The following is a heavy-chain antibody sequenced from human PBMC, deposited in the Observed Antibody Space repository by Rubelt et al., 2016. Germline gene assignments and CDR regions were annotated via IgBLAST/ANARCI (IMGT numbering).Heavy chain of an antibody. V-gene: IGHV1-69*04. Sequence: QVQLVQSGAEVKKPGSSVKVSCKASGGTFSSYAISWVRQAPGQGLEWMGRIIPILGIANYAQKFKGRVTITADKSTGTAYMGLSSLRSEDTAVYYCARAPDTAMGTAFFDYWGQGTLVTVSS. CDR1: GGTFSSYA. CDR3: ARAPDTAMGTAFFDY. J-gene: IGHJ4*02. CDR2: IIPILGIA. D-gene: IGHD5-18*01.